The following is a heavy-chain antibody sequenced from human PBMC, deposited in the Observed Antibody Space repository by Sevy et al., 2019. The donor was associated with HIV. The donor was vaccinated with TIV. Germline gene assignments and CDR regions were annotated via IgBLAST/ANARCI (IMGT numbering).Heavy chain of an antibody. CDR3: ARGKGGIFGVVTGQFDY. D-gene: IGHD3-3*01. V-gene: IGHV1-3*01. Sequence: VSVKVSCKASGYTFSNNAIHWVRQAPGQRLEWMGWVHAGNGHTKFSEKFQDRFTISRDTSATTVYMDLTSLTSEDTAIYYCARGKGGIFGVVTGQFDYWGQGTLVTVSS. J-gene: IGHJ4*02. CDR2: VHAGNGHT. CDR1: GYTFSNNA.